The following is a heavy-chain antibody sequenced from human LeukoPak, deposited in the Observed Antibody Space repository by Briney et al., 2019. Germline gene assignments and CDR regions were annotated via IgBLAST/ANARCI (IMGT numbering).Heavy chain of an antibody. Sequence: ASVKVSCKASGYTFTGYYMHWVRQAPGQGLEWMGWINPNSGGTNYAQKFQGRVTMTRDTSISTAYMELSRLRSDDTAVYYCARVGGDYYGSGSPYYYYMDVWGKGTTVTVSS. CDR2: INPNSGGT. V-gene: IGHV1-2*02. J-gene: IGHJ6*03. CDR3: ARVGGDYYGSGSPYYYYMDV. CDR1: GYTFTGYY. D-gene: IGHD3-10*01.